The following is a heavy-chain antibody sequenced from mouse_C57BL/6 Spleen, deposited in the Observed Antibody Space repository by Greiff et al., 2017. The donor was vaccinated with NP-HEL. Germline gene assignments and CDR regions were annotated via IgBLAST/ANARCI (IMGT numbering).Heavy chain of an antibody. Sequence: QVHVKQPGAELVKPGASVKLSCKASGYTFTSYWMHWVKQRPGQGLEWIGMIHPNSGSTNYNEKFKSKATLTVDKSSSTAYMQLSSLTSEDSAVYYCAREGVLGRRWYFDVWGTGTTVTVSS. D-gene: IGHD4-1*01. J-gene: IGHJ1*03. CDR1: GYTFTSYW. CDR2: IHPNSGST. CDR3: AREGVLGRRWYFDV. V-gene: IGHV1-64*01.